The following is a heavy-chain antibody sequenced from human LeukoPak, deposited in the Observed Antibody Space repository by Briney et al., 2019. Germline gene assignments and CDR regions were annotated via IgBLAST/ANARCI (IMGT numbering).Heavy chain of an antibody. J-gene: IGHJ1*01. CDR1: GGSISSYY. CDR3: ARSITSSWYGDFQH. Sequence: SETLSLTCTVSGGSISSYYWSWIRRPAGKGLEWIGRIYTSGSTNYNPSLKSRVTMSVDTSKNQFSLKLSSVTAADTAVYYCARSITSSWYGDFQHWGQGTLVTVSS. CDR2: IYTSGST. D-gene: IGHD6-13*01. V-gene: IGHV4-4*07.